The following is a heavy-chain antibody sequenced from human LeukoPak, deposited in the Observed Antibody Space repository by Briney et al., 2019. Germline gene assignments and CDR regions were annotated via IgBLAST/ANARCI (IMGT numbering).Heavy chain of an antibody. D-gene: IGHD3-10*01. J-gene: IGHJ5*02. CDR3: ARSFAGAVLLWFGESYNWFDP. V-gene: IGHV1-8*01. CDR1: GYTFTSYD. Sequence: ASVKVSCKASGYTFTSYDINGVRQATGQGLEWMGWMNPNSGNTGYAQKFQGRVTMTRNTSISTAYMELSSLRSEDTAVYYCARSFAGAVLLWFGESYNWFDPWGQGTLVTVSS. CDR2: MNPNSGNT.